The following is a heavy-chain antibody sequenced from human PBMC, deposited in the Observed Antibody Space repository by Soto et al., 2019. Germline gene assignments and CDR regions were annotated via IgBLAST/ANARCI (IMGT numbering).Heavy chain of an antibody. CDR2: FSAYNGNT. D-gene: IGHD3-22*01. CDR1: GYTLTSYG. Sequence: QVPLVQSGAEVKKPGASVKVSCKASGYTLTSYGISWVPQAPAQGVEWMGWFSAYNGNTNYAQKLQGRVTMTTDTSTSTAYMELRSLRSDDTAVYYCAVYDSSGYFSYDYWGQGTLVTVSS. CDR3: AVYDSSGYFSYDY. V-gene: IGHV1-18*01. J-gene: IGHJ4*02.